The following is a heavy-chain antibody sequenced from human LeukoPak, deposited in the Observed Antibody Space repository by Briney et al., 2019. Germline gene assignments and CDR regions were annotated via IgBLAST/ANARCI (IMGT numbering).Heavy chain of an antibody. CDR3: ARDRYSGSYNWFDP. V-gene: IGHV1-2*02. Sequence: ASVKVSCKASGFTFNAYNIHWVRQAPGQGLEWMGWINPKSGGANYAQKFQGRVTMTWDTSISTAYMELSRLRSDDTAVYYCARDRYSGSYNWFDPWGQGTLVTVSS. D-gene: IGHD1-26*01. J-gene: IGHJ5*02. CDR2: INPKSGGA. CDR1: GFTFNAYN.